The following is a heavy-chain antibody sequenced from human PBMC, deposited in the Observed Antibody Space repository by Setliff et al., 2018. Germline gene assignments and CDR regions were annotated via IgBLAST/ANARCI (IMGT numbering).Heavy chain of an antibody. CDR2: IYIGGSA. CDR3: AREQWLDPPGYYYMDV. D-gene: IGHD6-19*01. Sequence: PSETLSLTCTVSGGSISSYYWSWIRQPAGKGLEWIGHIYIGGSANYNPSLKSRVTMSIDTSKNQFSLKLNSVTAADMAVYYCAREQWLDPPGYYYMDVWAKGTTVTVSS. J-gene: IGHJ6*03. CDR1: GGSISSYY. V-gene: IGHV4-4*07.